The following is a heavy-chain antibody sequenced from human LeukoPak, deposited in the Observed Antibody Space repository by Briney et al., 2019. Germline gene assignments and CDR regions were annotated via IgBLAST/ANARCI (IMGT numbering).Heavy chain of an antibody. D-gene: IGHD3-3*01. CDR2: INPNNGGT. V-gene: IGHV1-2*02. J-gene: IGHJ4*02. Sequence: ASVKLSCKTSGYNFPGYDIHWVRQAPGHGPEWMGLINPNNGGTEYAQRFQGRVTMTRDTSISTAFMELSGLRSDDTAVYYCARGIPSFTLFGVVIYWGQGTAVTVSS. CDR1: GYNFPGYD. CDR3: ARGIPSFTLFGVVIY.